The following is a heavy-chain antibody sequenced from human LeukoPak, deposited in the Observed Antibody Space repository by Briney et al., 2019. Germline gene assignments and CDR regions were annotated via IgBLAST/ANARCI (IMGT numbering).Heavy chain of an antibody. D-gene: IGHD3-10*01. CDR1: GFTFSSYA. V-gene: IGHV3-23*01. CDR3: AKDPRFGELLLLYYYYYMDV. J-gene: IGHJ6*03. Sequence: GGSLRLSCAASGFTFSSYAMSWVRQAPGKGLEWVSAISGSGGSTYYADSVKGRFTISRDNSKNTLYLQMNSLRAEDTAVYYCAKDPRFGELLLLYYYYYMDVWGKGTTVTVSS. CDR2: ISGSGGST.